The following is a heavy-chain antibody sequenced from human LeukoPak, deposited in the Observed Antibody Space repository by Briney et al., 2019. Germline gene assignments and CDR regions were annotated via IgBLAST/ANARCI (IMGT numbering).Heavy chain of an antibody. CDR2: IRYDGSNK. CDR3: ATDIVVVPAAIGTRFDY. Sequence: GGSLRLSCAASGFTFSSYGMHWVRQAPGKGLEWVAFIRYDGSNKYYADSVKGRFTISRDNSKNTLYLQMNSLRAEDTAVYYCATDIVVVPAAIGTRFDYWGQGTLVTVSS. V-gene: IGHV3-30*02. J-gene: IGHJ4*02. D-gene: IGHD2-2*02. CDR1: GFTFSSYG.